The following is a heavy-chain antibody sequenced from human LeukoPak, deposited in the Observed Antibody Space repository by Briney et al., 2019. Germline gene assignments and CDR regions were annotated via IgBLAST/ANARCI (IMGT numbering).Heavy chain of an antibody. D-gene: IGHD2-15*01. CDR1: GGSIISSDYH. CDR2: ISYSGNT. Sequence: PSETLSLTCTVSGGSIISSDYHWGWVRQPPGKGLAWIGTISYSGNTDYNPSLRGRVTISVDTSNNQFSLRLGSVTAADTAVYHCARHCCSGPAKRVFDIWGQGTMVTVSS. V-gene: IGHV4-39*01. CDR3: ARHCCSGPAKRVFDI. J-gene: IGHJ3*02.